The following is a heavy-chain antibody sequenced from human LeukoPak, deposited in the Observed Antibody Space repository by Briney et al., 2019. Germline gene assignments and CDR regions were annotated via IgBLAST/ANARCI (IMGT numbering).Heavy chain of an antibody. Sequence: GGSLRLSCAASGSTFSNSAMSWVRQAPGKGLEWVSTIGVGGSSTYYADSVKGRFTISRDNSKNTLYLQMNSLRAEDTAVYYCAKDGGGYYDSRGYPLWGQGTLVTISS. V-gene: IGHV3-23*01. CDR1: GSTFSNSA. J-gene: IGHJ1*01. CDR2: IGVGGSST. CDR3: AKDGGGYYDSRGYPL. D-gene: IGHD3-22*01.